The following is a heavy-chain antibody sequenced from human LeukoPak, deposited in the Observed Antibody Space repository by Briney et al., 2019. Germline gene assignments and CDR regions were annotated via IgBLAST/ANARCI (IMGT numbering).Heavy chain of an antibody. D-gene: IGHD3-22*01. J-gene: IGHJ4*02. Sequence: SVKVSCKASGGTFSSYAISWVRQAPGQGLEWMGGIIPIFGTANYAQKFQGRVTIAADKSTSTAYMELSSLRSEDTAVYYCAREYYYDSSGYYRFDYWGQGTLVTVSS. CDR3: AREYYYDSSGYYRFDY. V-gene: IGHV1-69*06. CDR1: GGTFSSYA. CDR2: IIPIFGTA.